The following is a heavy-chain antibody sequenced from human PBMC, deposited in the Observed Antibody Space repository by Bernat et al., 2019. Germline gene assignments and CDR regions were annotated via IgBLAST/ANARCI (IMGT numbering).Heavy chain of an antibody. CDR1: GFTFSSYD. CDR3: AKGAGGDYERV. D-gene: IGHD4-17*01. V-gene: IGHV3-23*01. J-gene: IGHJ6*02. Sequence: EVQLLESGGGLVQPGGSLRLSCAASGFTFSSYDMNWVRQAPGKGLEWVSAIGGSDGITYYADSVKGRFTISRDNSKNTLSLQRNSLRAEDTAKYYCAKGAGGDYERVWGQGTTVTVSS. CDR2: IGGSDGIT.